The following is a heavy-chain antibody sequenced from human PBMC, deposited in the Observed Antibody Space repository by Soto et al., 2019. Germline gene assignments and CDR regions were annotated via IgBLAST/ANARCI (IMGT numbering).Heavy chain of an antibody. J-gene: IGHJ6*02. CDR1: EFSLSTYS. CDR3: AREKTAWPLAYGLEV. Sequence: PGGSLRLSCTASEFSLSTYSMNWVRQAPGKGLEWVSSISTRSDVYYADSVKGRFTIARDNAKNSLSLRMNSLSAEDTGVYYCAREKTAWPLAYGLEVWGQGTTVTVSS. D-gene: IGHD2-21*02. V-gene: IGHV3-21*03. CDR2: ISTRSDV.